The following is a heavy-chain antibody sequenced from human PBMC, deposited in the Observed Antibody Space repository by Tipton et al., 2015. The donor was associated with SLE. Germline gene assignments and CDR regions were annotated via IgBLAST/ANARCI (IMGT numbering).Heavy chain of an antibody. CDR1: GDSITRSNNY. D-gene: IGHD3-10*01. V-gene: IGHV4-39*01. CDR2: VSYTGST. CDR3: GKNMGLYGFDAFDI. J-gene: IGHJ3*02. Sequence: TLSLTCTVSGDSITRSNNYWGWIRPPPRNGLEWIGSVSYTGSTFYNPSLKSPVSISVDTSKNQFSLNLSSVTAADTAVYYCGKNMGLYGFDAFDIWGQGTLVTVSS.